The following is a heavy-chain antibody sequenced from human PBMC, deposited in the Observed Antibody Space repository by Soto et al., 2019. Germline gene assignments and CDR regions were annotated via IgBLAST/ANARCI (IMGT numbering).Heavy chain of an antibody. CDR2: IKSDGSST. V-gene: IGHV3-74*01. Sequence: EVQLVESGGGLVQPGGSLKLSCAASGFTFSSYWMHWVRQAPGKGLVWVSRIKSDGSSTNSADSVKGRFTISRDNARNTLFLQMNSLRAEDTAVYYCAREPFGDSSYWGQGTLVTVSS. CDR1: GFTFSSYW. D-gene: IGHD3-10*01. J-gene: IGHJ4*02. CDR3: AREPFGDSSY.